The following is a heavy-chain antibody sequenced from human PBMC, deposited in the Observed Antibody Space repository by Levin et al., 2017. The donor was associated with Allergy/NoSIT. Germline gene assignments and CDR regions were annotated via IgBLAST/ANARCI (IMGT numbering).Heavy chain of an antibody. D-gene: IGHD1-1*01. CDR3: ARRGTRDYYYYKDG. J-gene: IGHJ6*03. CDR2: IYPGDSDT. V-gene: IGHV5-51*01. Sequence: RGESLKISCQGSGYSFTSYWIGWVRQMPGKGLEWMGSIYPGDSDTRYSPSFQGQVTISADKSISTAYLQWSSLKASDTAIYYCARRGTRDYYYYKDGWGKGTTVTVSS. CDR1: GYSFTSYW.